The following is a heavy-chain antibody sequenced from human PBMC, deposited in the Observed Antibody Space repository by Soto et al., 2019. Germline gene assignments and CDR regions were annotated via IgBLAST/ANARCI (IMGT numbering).Heavy chain of an antibody. J-gene: IGHJ6*02. CDR2: ISGSGGST. Sequence: GGSLRLSCAASGFTFSSYAMSWVRQAPGKVLEWVSAISGSGGSTYYVDSVKGRFTISRDNSKNTLYLQMNSLRAEDTAVYYCAKVLESSYSSGWPYYYYYGMDVWGQGTTVTVSS. CDR3: AKVLESSYSSGWPYYYYYGMDV. CDR1: GFTFSSYA. D-gene: IGHD6-19*01. V-gene: IGHV3-23*01.